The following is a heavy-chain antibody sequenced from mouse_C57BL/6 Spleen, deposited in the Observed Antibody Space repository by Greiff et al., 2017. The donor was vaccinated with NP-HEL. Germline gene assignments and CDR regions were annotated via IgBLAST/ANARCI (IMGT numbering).Heavy chain of an antibody. Sequence: EVMLVESGGDLVKPGGSLKLSCAASGFTFSSYGMSWVRQTPDKRLEWVATISSGGSYTYYPDSVKGRFTISRDNAKNTLYLQMSSLKSEDTAMYYCARPLPYFDYWGQGTTLTVSS. D-gene: IGHD2-1*01. CDR2: ISSGGSYT. V-gene: IGHV5-6*02. CDR3: ARPLPYFDY. J-gene: IGHJ2*01. CDR1: GFTFSSYG.